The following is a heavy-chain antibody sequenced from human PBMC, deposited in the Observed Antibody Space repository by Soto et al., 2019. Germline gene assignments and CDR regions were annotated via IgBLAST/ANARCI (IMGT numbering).Heavy chain of an antibody. Sequence: QVQLQESGPGLVKPSETLSLTCTVSGGSISSGPYSWGWIRQPPGEGLEWIGTFHYSENTYYNPSLGSRVTISVDTSKNQFSLKVTSVTVAATAMYYCARLGGFCSSTSCYGFYGMDVWGQGTTVIVSS. CDR3: ARLGGFCSSTSCYGFYGMDV. CDR1: GGSISSGPYS. D-gene: IGHD2-2*01. V-gene: IGHV4-39*01. CDR2: FHYSENT. J-gene: IGHJ6*02.